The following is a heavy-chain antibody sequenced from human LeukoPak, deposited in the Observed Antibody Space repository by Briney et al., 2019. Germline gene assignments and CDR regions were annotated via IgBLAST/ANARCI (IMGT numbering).Heavy chain of an antibody. D-gene: IGHD6-6*01. Sequence: SETLSLTCTVSGGSISSYYWSWIRQPPGKGLEWIGYIYYTGSTNYNPSLKSRVTISVDTSKNQFPLKLSSVTAADTAVYYCARGPTSSSHGMDVWGQGTTVTVSS. J-gene: IGHJ6*02. V-gene: IGHV4-59*01. CDR2: IYYTGST. CDR1: GGSISSYY. CDR3: ARGPTSSSHGMDV.